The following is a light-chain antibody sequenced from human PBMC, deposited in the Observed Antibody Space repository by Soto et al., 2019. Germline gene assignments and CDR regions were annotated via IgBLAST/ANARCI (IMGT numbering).Light chain of an antibody. V-gene: IGLV2-8*01. CDR3: AAWDDSLNGCV. Sequence: QSALTQPPSASGSPGQSVTISCTGTSSDVGGYNYVSWYQQHPGKVPKLMIYEVNKRPSGVPDRFSASKSGASASLAISGLQSEDEADFYYAAWDDSLNGCVFGTGTKVTVL. J-gene: IGLJ1*01. CDR1: SSDVGGYNY. CDR2: EVN.